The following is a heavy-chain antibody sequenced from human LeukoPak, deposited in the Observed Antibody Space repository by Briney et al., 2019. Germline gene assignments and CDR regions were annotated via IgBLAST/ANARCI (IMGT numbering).Heavy chain of an antibody. CDR1: GDSVSSSSAA. V-gene: IGHV6-1*01. J-gene: IGHJ6*03. CDR2: TYYRSKWYN. CDR3: ARETNIVAATLGYYYMDV. Sequence: SQSLSLTCAISGDSVSSSSAAWNWIRQSPSRGLEWLGRTYYRSKWYNDYAVSVKSRITINPDTSKNQFSLQLNSVTPEDTAVYYCARETNIVAATLGYYYMDVWGKGTTVTVSS. D-gene: IGHD6-13*01.